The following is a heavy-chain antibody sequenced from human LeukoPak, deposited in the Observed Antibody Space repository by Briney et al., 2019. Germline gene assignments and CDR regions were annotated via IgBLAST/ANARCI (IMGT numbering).Heavy chain of an antibody. Sequence: GGSLRLSCAASGFTFSSYEMNWVRQAPGKGLEWVSYISSSGSTIYYADSVKGRFTISRDNAKNSPYLQMNSLRAEDTAVYYCARDSAWEMATITNYFDYWGQGTLVTVSS. J-gene: IGHJ4*02. V-gene: IGHV3-48*03. D-gene: IGHD5-24*01. CDR1: GFTFSSYE. CDR3: ARDSAWEMATITNYFDY. CDR2: ISSSGSTI.